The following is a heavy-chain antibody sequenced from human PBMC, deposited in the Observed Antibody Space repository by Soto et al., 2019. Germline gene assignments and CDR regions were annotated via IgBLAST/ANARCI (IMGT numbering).Heavy chain of an antibody. D-gene: IGHD1-1*01. V-gene: IGHV4-61*01. J-gene: IGHJ4*02. Sequence: QVQLQESGPGLVKPSETLSLTCAVSGGSVSSGSYYWSWIRQPPGKGLEWIGYIYYSGRTNYNPTLTSRVTISVDTSKNQFSLKLSSVTAADTAVYYCARRQYHDLEYWGQGTLVTVSS. CDR1: GGSVSSGSYY. CDR2: IYYSGRT. CDR3: ARRQYHDLEY.